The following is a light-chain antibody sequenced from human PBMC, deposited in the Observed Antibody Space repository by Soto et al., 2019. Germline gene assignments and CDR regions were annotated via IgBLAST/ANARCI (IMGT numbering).Light chain of an antibody. CDR2: GAS. J-gene: IGKJ1*01. Sequence: EIVLTQSPCTLSLSPGDRATLSCSASQTVSSNFLAWYQQRPAQAPRLLIHGASTRATGITDRFSGSVSGTDFTRTISGLEPEDFAVYYCQQYGSSPATFGQGTKVDIK. CDR3: QQYGSSPAT. V-gene: IGKV3-20*01. CDR1: QTVSSNF.